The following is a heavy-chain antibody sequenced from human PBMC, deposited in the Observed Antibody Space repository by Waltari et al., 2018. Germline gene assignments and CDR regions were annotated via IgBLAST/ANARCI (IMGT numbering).Heavy chain of an antibody. CDR1: GGSISSYY. Sequence: QVPLQASAPGLVKPSETLSLTCPGSGGSISSYYCRWTRQPPGQGLEWIGFIYYSGSTNYNPSLKGRVTISVDTSKNQFSLKLSSVTAADTAVYYCARDGAYYDFWSGYYTHAFDIWGQGTMVTVSS. J-gene: IGHJ3*02. D-gene: IGHD3-3*01. CDR3: ARDGAYYDFWSGYYTHAFDI. V-gene: IGHV4-59*01. CDR2: IYYSGST.